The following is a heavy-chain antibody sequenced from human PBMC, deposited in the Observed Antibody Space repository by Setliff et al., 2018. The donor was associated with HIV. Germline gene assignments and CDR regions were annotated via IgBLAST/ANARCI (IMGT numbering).Heavy chain of an antibody. Sequence: PGESLKISCKGSGDSFTNYWIAWVRQVPGKGLEWMGAIYPDDSDTRYSPSLQGHVTISADKSIDTAYLQWSSLEASDTAVYYCAALPTTMIIMGSYDSWGQGTLVTVSS. CDR1: GDSFTNYW. D-gene: IGHD3-22*01. CDR3: AALPTTMIIMGSYDS. CDR2: IYPDDSDT. V-gene: IGHV5-51*01. J-gene: IGHJ4*02.